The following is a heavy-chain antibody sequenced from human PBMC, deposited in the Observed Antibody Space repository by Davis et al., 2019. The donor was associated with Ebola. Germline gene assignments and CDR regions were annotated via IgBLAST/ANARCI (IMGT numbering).Heavy chain of an antibody. V-gene: IGHV7-4-1*02. CDR3: ARDRGNFDY. J-gene: IGHJ4*02. D-gene: IGHD3-10*01. Sequence: AASVKVSCKASGYSFTNYGISWVRQAPGQGLEWMGWINTNTGNPTYAQGFTGRFVFSLDTSVSTTYLQISSLKAEDTAIYYCARDRGNFDYWGQGTLVTVSS. CDR2: INTNTGNP. CDR1: GYSFTNYG.